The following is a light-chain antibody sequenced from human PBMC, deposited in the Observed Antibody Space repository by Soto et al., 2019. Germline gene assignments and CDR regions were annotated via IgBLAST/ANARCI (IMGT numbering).Light chain of an antibody. CDR1: QSISSY. CDR2: AAT. CDR3: QQNYRATPWT. J-gene: IGKJ1*01. Sequence: DIQMTQSPSTLSGSVGDRVTITCRASQSISSYLNWYQHKPGKAPNLLIYAATTLQSGVPSRFSGGGSGTDFTLNISSLQPDDFATYYCQQNYRATPWTFGQGAKVDIK. V-gene: IGKV1-39*01.